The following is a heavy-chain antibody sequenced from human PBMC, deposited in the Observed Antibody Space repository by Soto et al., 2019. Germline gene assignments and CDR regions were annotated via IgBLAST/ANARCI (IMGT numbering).Heavy chain of an antibody. CDR3: ARVLNVDTAFYFDY. D-gene: IGHD5-18*01. Sequence: SETLSLTCTVSGGSISSGGYSWSWIRQHPGKGLEWIGYIYYSGSTYYNPSLKSRVTISVDTSKNRFSLKLSSVTAADTAVYYCARVLNVDTAFYFDYWGQGTLVTVSS. J-gene: IGHJ4*02. CDR1: GGSISSGGYS. CDR2: IYYSGST. V-gene: IGHV4-31*03.